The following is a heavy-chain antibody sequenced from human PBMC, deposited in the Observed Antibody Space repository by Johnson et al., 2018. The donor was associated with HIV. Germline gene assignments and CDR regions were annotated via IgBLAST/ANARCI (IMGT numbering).Heavy chain of an antibody. CDR2: INWNGGST. Sequence: VQVVESGGDLVQPGRSLRLSCTASGFTFDDYGMSWVRQAPGKGLEWVSGINWNGGSTGYADSVKGRFTIFRDNAKKSLYLQMNSLRVEATAVYYCARGRWVELQGVYDAVDIWGRGTMVTVSS. CDR1: GFTFDDYG. CDR3: ARGRWVELQGVYDAVDI. V-gene: IGHV3-20*04. J-gene: IGHJ3*02. D-gene: IGHD5-24*01.